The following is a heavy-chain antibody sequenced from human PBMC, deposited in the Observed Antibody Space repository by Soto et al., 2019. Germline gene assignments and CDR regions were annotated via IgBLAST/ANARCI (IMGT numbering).Heavy chain of an antibody. CDR2: INHLETT. D-gene: IGHD1-26*01. Sequence: PSVTLSLTCTVSGASITFGGYSWSWIRQTPGKGLEWIGYINHLETTFYNPSFESRLTLSIDRAKNQFSLKLHSMSAADRAVYFCARGGGSDSFDYWGQGILVTVSA. J-gene: IGHJ4*02. CDR3: ARGGGSDSFDY. V-gene: IGHV4-30-2*01. CDR1: GASITFGGYS.